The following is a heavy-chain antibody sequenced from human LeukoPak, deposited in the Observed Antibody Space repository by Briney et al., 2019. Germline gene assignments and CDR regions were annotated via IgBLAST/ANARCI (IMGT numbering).Heavy chain of an antibody. D-gene: IGHD1-1*01. J-gene: IGHJ4*02. CDR2: ISGSGGTT. Sequence: PGGSLRLSCAASGFTFSSYALSWVRQAPGKGLEWVSAISGSGGTTYYADSVKGRFTISNDNSKNTLYLQMDSLRAEDTGVYYCARDWNVWYFDYWGQGTLVTGSS. V-gene: IGHV3-23*01. CDR3: ARDWNVWYFDY. CDR1: GFTFSSYA.